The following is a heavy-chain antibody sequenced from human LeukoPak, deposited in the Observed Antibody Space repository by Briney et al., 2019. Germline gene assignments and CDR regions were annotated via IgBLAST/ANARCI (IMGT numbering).Heavy chain of an antibody. D-gene: IGHD2-2*01. CDR2: IIPIFGTA. Sequence: SVKVSCKASGGTFSSYAISWVRQAPGQGLEWMGGIIPIFGTANYAQKFPGRVTITTDESTSTAYMELSSLRSEDTAVYYCAGGNCSSTSCSIWFDPWGQGTLVTVSS. CDR1: GGTFSSYA. J-gene: IGHJ5*02. CDR3: AGGNCSSTSCSIWFDP. V-gene: IGHV1-69*05.